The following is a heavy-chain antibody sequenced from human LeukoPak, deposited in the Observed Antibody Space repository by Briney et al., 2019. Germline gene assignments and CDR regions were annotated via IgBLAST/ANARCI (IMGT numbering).Heavy chain of an antibody. V-gene: IGHV4-39*07. CDR1: GGSISSSSYY. Sequence: PSETLSLTCTVSGGSISSSSYYWGWIRQPPGKGLEWIGSIYYSGSTYCNPSLKSRVTISVDTSKNQFSLKLSSVTAADTAVYYCARERGYSYATTDGYYYYYGMDVWGQRTTVTVSS. CDR3: ARERGYSYATTDGYYYYYGMDV. D-gene: IGHD5-18*01. CDR2: IYYSGST. J-gene: IGHJ6*02.